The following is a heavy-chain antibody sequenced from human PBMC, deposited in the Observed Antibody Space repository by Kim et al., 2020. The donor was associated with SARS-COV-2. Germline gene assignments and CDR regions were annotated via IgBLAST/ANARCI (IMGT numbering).Heavy chain of an antibody. CDR1: GYTFTSYA. Sequence: ASVKVSCKASGYTFTSYAMNWVRQAPGQGLEWIGWINTNTGNPTYAQGFTGRFVFSLDTSVSTAYLQISSLKAEDTAVYYCARMKDNGSGWYFGNWGQGTLVTVSS. CDR2: INTNTGNP. J-gene: IGHJ4*02. CDR3: ARMKDNGSGWYFGN. V-gene: IGHV7-4-1*02. D-gene: IGHD6-19*01.